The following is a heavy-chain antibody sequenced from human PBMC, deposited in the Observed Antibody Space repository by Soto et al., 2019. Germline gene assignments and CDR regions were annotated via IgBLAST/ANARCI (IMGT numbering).Heavy chain of an antibody. CDR1: GFTFSDYY. V-gene: IGHV3-11*06. D-gene: IGHD2-21*01. J-gene: IGHJ6*02. Sequence: QVQLVESGGGLVKPGGSLRLSCAASGFTFSDYYMSWIRQAPGKGLEWISYIVSGSTYTNYADSVKDRFTISRDNAKESLYLEMNSLRAEDPAVYYCARVDGESRMDVWGQGTTVSVSS. CDR3: ARVDGESRMDV. CDR2: IVSGSTYT.